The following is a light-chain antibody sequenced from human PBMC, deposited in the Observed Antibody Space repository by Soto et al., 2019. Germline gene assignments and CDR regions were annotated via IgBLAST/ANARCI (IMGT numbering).Light chain of an antibody. CDR1: QGLNNY. CDR2: AAS. J-gene: IGKJ4*01. Sequence: DIQMTQSPSSLSASVGDRVTITCRASQGLNNYLAWIQQKPGKAPKSLFYAASSLQSGVPSKFSGSGSGPDFTLTISSLQPEDVGTYYCQQYNSYPLTFGGGTKVEIK. V-gene: IGKV1-16*02. CDR3: QQYNSYPLT.